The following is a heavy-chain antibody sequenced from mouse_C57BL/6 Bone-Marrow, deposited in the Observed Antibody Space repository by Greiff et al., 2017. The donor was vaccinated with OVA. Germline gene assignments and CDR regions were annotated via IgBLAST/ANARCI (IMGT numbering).Heavy chain of an antibody. CDR2: IDPSDSYT. V-gene: IGHV1-69*01. D-gene: IGHD1-1*01. CDR3: AREEDYYGSRDLDY. Sequence: VQLQQPGAELVMPGASVKLSCKASGYTFTSYWMHWVKQRPGQGLEWIGEIDPSDSYTNYNQKFKGKSTLTVDKSSSTAYMQLSSLTSEDSAVYYCAREEDYYGSRDLDYWGQGTTLTVSS. CDR1: GYTFTSYW. J-gene: IGHJ2*01.